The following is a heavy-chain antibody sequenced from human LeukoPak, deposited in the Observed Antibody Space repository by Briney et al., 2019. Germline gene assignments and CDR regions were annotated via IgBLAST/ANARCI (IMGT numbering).Heavy chain of an antibody. CDR2: INPNSGGT. CDR3: ARDHPYDFWSGYHYNWFDP. D-gene: IGHD3-3*01. J-gene: IGHJ5*02. CDR1: GYTFTGYY. V-gene: IGHV1-2*06. Sequence: ASVKVSCKASGYTFTGYYMHRVRQAPGQGLEWMGRINPNSGGTNYAQKFQGRVTMTRDTSISTAYMELSRLRSDDTAVYYCARDHPYDFWSGYHYNWFDPWGQGTLVTVSS.